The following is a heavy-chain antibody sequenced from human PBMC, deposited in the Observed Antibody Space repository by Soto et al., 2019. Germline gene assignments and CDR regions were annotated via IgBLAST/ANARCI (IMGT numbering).Heavy chain of an antibody. D-gene: IGHD3-22*01. Sequence: SETLSLTCTVSGGSISSGGYYWSWIRQHPGKGLEWIGYIYYSGSTYYNPSLKSRVTISVDTSKNQFSLKLSSVTAADTAVYYCAIPDRDSSGYYYYYYGMDVWGQGTTVTVSS. CDR3: AIPDRDSSGYYYYYYGMDV. V-gene: IGHV4-31*03. J-gene: IGHJ6*02. CDR1: GGSISSGGYY. CDR2: IYYSGST.